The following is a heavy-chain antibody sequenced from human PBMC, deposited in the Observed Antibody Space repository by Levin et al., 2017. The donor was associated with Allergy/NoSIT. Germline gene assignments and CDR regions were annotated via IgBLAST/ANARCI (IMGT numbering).Heavy chain of an antibody. J-gene: IGHJ4*02. CDR3: ARGYDILTGYYSTPDY. Sequence: GGSLRLSCAASGFTFSSYAMHWVRQAPGKGLEWVAVISYDGSNKYYADSVKGRFTISRDNSKNTLYLQMNSLRAEDTAVYYCARGYDILTGYYSTPDYWGQGTLVTVSS. V-gene: IGHV3-30-3*01. CDR2: ISYDGSNK. CDR1: GFTFSSYA. D-gene: IGHD3-9*01.